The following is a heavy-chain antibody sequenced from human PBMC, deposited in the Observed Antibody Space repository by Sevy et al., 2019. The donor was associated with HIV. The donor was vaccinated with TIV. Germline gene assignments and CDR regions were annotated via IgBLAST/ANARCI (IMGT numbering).Heavy chain of an antibody. D-gene: IGHD5-12*01. CDR3: ARGVATTYYYHYGMDV. Sequence: GGSLRLSCTASGFTFSSNAMYWVRQAPGKGLEWVAVIWYDESNKYHADSGKGRFTISRDNSKNTLYLQMNSLRAEDTAVYYCARGVATTYYYHYGMDVWGQGTTVTVSS. J-gene: IGHJ6*02. V-gene: IGHV3-33*01. CDR2: IWYDESNK. CDR1: GFTFSSNA.